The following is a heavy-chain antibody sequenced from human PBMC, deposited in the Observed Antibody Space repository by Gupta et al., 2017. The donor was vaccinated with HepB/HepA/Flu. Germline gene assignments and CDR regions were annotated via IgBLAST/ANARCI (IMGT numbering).Heavy chain of an antibody. D-gene: IGHD2-2*03. CDR2: IKQDGREK. CDR1: ELPFSNFW. J-gene: IGHJ3*02. V-gene: IGHV3-7*01. Sequence: EVKLVESGGDLVQPGGSLRLSCIASELPFSNFWMTWVRQAPGKGLEWVANIKQDGREKNDVDSVKGRFTISRDNAKNSMYMKMNRLRAEDTAVYDCARNTWIFDIWGQGTKVTVSS. CDR3: ARNTWIFDI.